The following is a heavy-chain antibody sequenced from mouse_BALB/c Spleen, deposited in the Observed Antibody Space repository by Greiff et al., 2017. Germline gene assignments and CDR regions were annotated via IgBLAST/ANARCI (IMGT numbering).Heavy chain of an antibody. Sequence: VKLMESGPGLVAPSQSLSITCTVSGFSLTGYGVNWVRQPPGKGLEWLGMIWGDGSTDYNSALKSRLSISQDNSKSQVFLKMNSLQTDDTARYYCARFYGSSPYFDYWGQGTTLTVSS. CDR2: IWGDGST. J-gene: IGHJ2*01. CDR3: ARFYGSSPYFDY. V-gene: IGHV2-6-7*01. D-gene: IGHD1-1*01. CDR1: GFSLTGYG.